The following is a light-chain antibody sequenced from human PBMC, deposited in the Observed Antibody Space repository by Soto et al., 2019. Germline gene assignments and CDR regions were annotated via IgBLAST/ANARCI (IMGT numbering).Light chain of an antibody. CDR1: QSVSSN. J-gene: IGKJ4*01. Sequence: EIVMTQSPATLSVSPGERATLSCRASQSVSSNLAWYQQKPGQAPRLLIYGASTRATGIPARFSGSGSGTEFTLTISSLQSEDFALYYCQQYATSPLTFGGGTKVDIK. CDR2: GAS. V-gene: IGKV3-15*01. CDR3: QQYATSPLT.